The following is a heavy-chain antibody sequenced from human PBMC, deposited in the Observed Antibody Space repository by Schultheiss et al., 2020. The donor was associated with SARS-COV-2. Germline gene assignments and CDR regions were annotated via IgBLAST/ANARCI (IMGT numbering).Heavy chain of an antibody. CDR3: AKSTGWYVPLDY. Sequence: GGSLRLSCSASGFTFSIYAMHWVRQAPGKGLEYVSTISSNGGSTYYADSVKGGFTISRDNSKNTLYLQMNSLRAEDTAVYYCAKSTGWYVPLDYWGQGTLVTVSS. V-gene: IGHV3-64*04. J-gene: IGHJ4*02. D-gene: IGHD6-13*01. CDR1: GFTFSIYA. CDR2: ISSNGGST.